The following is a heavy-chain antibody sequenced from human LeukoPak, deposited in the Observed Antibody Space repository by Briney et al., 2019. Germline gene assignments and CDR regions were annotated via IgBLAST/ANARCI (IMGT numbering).Heavy chain of an antibody. CDR2: IIPIFGTA. V-gene: IGHV1-69*05. CDR1: RGTFSSYA. CDR3: ASTDCTNRVCYTCDY. J-gene: IGHJ4*02. Sequence: SVKVSCKASRGTFSSYAISWVRQAPGQGLEWMRRIIPIFGTANYAQKFEGRVTITTDESTSTAYMELSSLRSEDTAVYYCASTDCTNRVCYTCDYWRQGTLVTVSS. D-gene: IGHD2-8*01.